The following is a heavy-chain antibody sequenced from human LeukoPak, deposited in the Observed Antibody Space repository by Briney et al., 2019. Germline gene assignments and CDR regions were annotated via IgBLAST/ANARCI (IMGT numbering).Heavy chain of an antibody. J-gene: IGHJ4*02. CDR1: GYTFTSYG. Sequence: ASVKVSCKASGYTFTSYGISWVRQAPGQGLEWMGWISAYNGNTNYAQKLQGRVTMTRDTSISTAYMELSRLRSDDTAVYYCAREYSSGWYPNPLYYFDYWGQGTLVTVSS. CDR2: ISAYNGNT. D-gene: IGHD6-19*01. V-gene: IGHV1-18*01. CDR3: AREYSSGWYPNPLYYFDY.